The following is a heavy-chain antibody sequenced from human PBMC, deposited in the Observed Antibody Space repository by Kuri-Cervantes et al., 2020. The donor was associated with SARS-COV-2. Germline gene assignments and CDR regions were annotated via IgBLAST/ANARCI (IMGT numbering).Heavy chain of an antibody. V-gene: IGHV3-21*01. CDR1: GFTFSSYS. D-gene: IGHD6-6*01. J-gene: IGHJ4*02. CDR2: ISSSSSYI. Sequence: GGSLRLSFAASGFTFSSYSMNWVRQAPGKGLEWVSSISSSSSYIYYADSVRGRFTISRDNAKNSLYLQMNSLRAEDTAVYYCASPRNQYSSSSPFDYWGQGTLVTVSS. CDR3: ASPRNQYSSSSPFDY.